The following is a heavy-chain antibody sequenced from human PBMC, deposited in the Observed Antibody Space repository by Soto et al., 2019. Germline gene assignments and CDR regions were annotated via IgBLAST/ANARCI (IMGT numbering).Heavy chain of an antibody. Sequence: SETLSLTCTVSGGSISSGGYYWSWIRQHPGKGLEWIGYIYYSGSTYYNPSLKSRVTISVDTSKNQFSLKLSSVTAADTAVYYCARHTAMVLFDYWGQGTLVTVSS. J-gene: IGHJ4*02. V-gene: IGHV4-31*03. CDR3: ARHTAMVLFDY. D-gene: IGHD5-18*01. CDR2: IYYSGST. CDR1: GGSISSGGYY.